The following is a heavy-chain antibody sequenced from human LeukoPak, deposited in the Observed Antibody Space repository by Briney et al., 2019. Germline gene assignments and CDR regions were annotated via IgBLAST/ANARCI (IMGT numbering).Heavy chain of an antibody. Sequence: PGGSLRLSCAGSGFTLRIYAMSWVRQAPGKGLEWVSAISGSGGSTYYADSVKGRFTISRDNSKNTLYLQMNSLRVEDTAVYYCAKNPYVRDVYNYFYYWGQGTPVTVSS. CDR2: ISGSGGST. CDR3: AKNPYVRDVYNYFYY. J-gene: IGHJ4*02. CDR1: GFTLRIYA. D-gene: IGHD5-24*01. V-gene: IGHV3-23*01.